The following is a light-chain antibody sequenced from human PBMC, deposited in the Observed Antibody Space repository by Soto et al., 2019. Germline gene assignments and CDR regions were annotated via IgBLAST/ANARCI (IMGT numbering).Light chain of an antibody. Sequence: QFALTQPASVSGSPGQSITISCTGTSNDVGGYNYVSWYQQHPGKAPKVMIYEVSNRPSGVSNRFSGSKSGNTASLTISGLQAEDEADYYCSSYTSSSTWVFGGGTQLTVL. V-gene: IGLV2-14*01. CDR3: SSYTSSSTWV. CDR2: EVS. CDR1: SNDVGGYNY. J-gene: IGLJ3*02.